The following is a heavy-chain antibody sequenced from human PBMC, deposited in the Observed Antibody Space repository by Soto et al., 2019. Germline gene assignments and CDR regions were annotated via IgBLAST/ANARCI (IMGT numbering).Heavy chain of an antibody. CDR1: GDSVSSNTAS. CDR3: AKGDNLGPKTGYAFDP. D-gene: IGHD5-12*01. V-gene: IGHV6-1*01. CDR2: TYFRSKWFN. J-gene: IGHJ5*02. Sequence: SQTLSLTCAISGDSVSSNTASWNWIRQSPSRGLEWLGRTYFRSKWFNDYAVSVKSRIIINPDTSNNQFSLQLNSVTPEDTAVYFCAKGDNLGPKTGYAFDPWGQGIMVTVSS.